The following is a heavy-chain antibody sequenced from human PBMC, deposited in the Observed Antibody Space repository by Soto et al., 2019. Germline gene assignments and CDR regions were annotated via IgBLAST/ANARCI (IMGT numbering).Heavy chain of an antibody. CDR3: ARDSSYSITLGHAFDI. D-gene: IGHD4-4*01. CDR1: GFTFSSYS. V-gene: IGHV3-48*02. J-gene: IGHJ3*02. CDR2: ISSSSSTI. Sequence: PGGSLRLSCAASGFTFSSYSMNWVRQAPGKGLEWVSYISSSSSTIYYADSVKGRFTISRDNAKNSLYLQMNSLRDEDTAVYYCARDSSYSITLGHAFDIWGQGTMVTVSS.